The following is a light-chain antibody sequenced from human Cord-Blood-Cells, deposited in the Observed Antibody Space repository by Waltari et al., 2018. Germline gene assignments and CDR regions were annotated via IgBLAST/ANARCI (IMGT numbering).Light chain of an antibody. V-gene: IGKV4-1*01. Sequence: DLQKSQSPASPAVSLVVRATINCESSPCVLYSSNNKNYLAWYQQKPGQPPKLLIYRASTRESGVPDRFSGSGSGTDFTLTISSLQAEDVAVYYCQQYYSTPPYTFGQGTKLEIK. CDR1: PCVLYSSNNKNY. CDR3: QQYYSTPPYT. J-gene: IGKJ2*01. CDR2: RAS.